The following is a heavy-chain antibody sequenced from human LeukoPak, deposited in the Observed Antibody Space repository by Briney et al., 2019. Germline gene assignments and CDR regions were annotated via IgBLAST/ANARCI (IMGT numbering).Heavy chain of an antibody. CDR2: IIPIFGTA. J-gene: IGHJ4*02. Sequence: GGSLRLSCAASGFTFSSYAISWVRQAPGQGLEWMGGIIPIFGTANYAQKFQGRVTITADESTSTAYMELSSLRSEDTAVYYCAASKLRSSEDYWGQGTLVTVSS. CDR1: GFTFSSYA. CDR3: AASKLRSSEDY. D-gene: IGHD1-7*01. V-gene: IGHV1-69*01.